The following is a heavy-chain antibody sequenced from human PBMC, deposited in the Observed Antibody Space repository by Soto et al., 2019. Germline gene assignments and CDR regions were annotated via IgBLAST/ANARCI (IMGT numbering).Heavy chain of an antibody. CDR2: IYYSGST. D-gene: IGHD6-19*01. CDR3: ARQQWLVLNAFDI. V-gene: IGHV4-59*01. CDR1: GGSISSYY. Sequence: QVQLQESGPGLVKPSETLSLTCTVSGGSISSYYWSWIRQPPGKGLEWIGYIYYSGSTNYNPSLKSRVTIPXDXTKNQFSLKLSSVTAADTAVYYCARQQWLVLNAFDIWGHGTMVTVSS. J-gene: IGHJ3*02.